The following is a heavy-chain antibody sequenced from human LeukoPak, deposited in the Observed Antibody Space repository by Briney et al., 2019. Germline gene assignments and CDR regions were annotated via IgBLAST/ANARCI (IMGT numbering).Heavy chain of an antibody. CDR1: GFTFSSYG. V-gene: IGHV3-33*01. J-gene: IGHJ4*02. D-gene: IGHD1-26*01. CDR3: ARGAAGYVGASSFDY. CDR2: IWYDGSNK. Sequence: GRSLRLSCAASGFTFSSYGMHWVRQAPGKGLEWVAVIWYDGSNKYYADSVKGRFTISRDNSKNTLYLQMNSLRAEDTAVYYCARGAAGYVGASSFDYWGQGTLVTVSS.